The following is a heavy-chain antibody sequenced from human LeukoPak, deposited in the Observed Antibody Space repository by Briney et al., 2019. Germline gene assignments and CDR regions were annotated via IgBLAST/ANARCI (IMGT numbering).Heavy chain of an antibody. D-gene: IGHD3-22*01. CDR2: IYYSGST. CDR3: ARGYHDFSGYWLSYFDY. Sequence: SETLSLTCTDSGGSISSYYWTWIRQPPGKGLEWIGYIYYSGSTNYNPSLKSRVTISVDTSKNQFSLKLSSVTAADTAVYYCARGYHDFSGYWLSYFDYWGQGTLVTVSS. CDR1: GGSISSYY. V-gene: IGHV4-59*01. J-gene: IGHJ4*02.